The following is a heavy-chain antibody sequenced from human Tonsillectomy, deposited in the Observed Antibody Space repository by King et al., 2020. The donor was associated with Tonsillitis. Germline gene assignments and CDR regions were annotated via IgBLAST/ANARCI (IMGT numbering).Heavy chain of an antibody. D-gene: IGHD3-10*01. Sequence: VQLVESGGAVVQRGGSLRVSCAASGFTFDDYAMHWVRQNPGQGLEWVSLISWDGSDTYYAASVKGRFTISRNNSKNSLYLQINSLRTEDTGLYHCVKGRLGSGRVNFENWGQGTRVTVSS. CDR1: GFTFDDYA. CDR2: ISWDGSDT. CDR3: VKGRLGSGRVNFEN. V-gene: IGHV3-43*01. J-gene: IGHJ4*02.